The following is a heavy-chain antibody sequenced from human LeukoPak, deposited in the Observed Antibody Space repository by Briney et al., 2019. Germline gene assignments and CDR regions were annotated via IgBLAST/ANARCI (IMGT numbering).Heavy chain of an antibody. Sequence: GGSLRLSSAASGFTFSSYAMSWVRQAPGKGLEWVSAISGSGGSTYYADSVKGRFTISRDNSKNTLYLQMNSRRAEDTAVYYCAKAIYSSSRMDVWGQGTTVTVSS. CDR1: GFTFSSYA. D-gene: IGHD6-13*01. V-gene: IGHV3-23*01. J-gene: IGHJ6*02. CDR2: ISGSGGST. CDR3: AKAIYSSSRMDV.